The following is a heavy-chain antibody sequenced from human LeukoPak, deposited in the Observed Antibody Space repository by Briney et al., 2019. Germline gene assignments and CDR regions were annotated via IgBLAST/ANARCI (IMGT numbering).Heavy chain of an antibody. J-gene: IGHJ4*02. D-gene: IGHD5-18*01. CDR1: GGSFSGYY. V-gene: IGHV4-34*01. Sequence: PSETLSLTCAVYGGSFSGYYWSWIRQPPGKGLEWIGEINHSGSTNYNPSLKSRVTISVDTSKNQFSLKLSSVTAADTAVYYCERVGVLDTAMPIYYFDYWGQGTLVTVSS. CDR3: ERVGVLDTAMPIYYFDY. CDR2: INHSGST.